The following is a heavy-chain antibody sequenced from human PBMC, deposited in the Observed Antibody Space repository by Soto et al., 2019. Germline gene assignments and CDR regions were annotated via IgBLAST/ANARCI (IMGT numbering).Heavy chain of an antibody. D-gene: IGHD1-26*01. CDR1: GGSISSSSYY. V-gene: IGHV4-39*01. Sequence: SETLSLTCTVSGGSISSSSYYWGWIRQPPGKGLEWIGSIYYSGSTYYNPSLKSRVTISVDTSKNQFSLKLSSVTAADTAVYYCARNFPGATTDGIDYWGQGTLVTVSS. CDR3: ARNFPGATTDGIDY. J-gene: IGHJ4*02. CDR2: IYYSGST.